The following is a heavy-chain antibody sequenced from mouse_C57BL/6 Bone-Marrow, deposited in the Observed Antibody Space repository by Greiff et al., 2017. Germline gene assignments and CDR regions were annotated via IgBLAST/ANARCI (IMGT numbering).Heavy chain of an antibody. CDR1: GFNIKDDY. Sequence: EVQGVESGAELVRPGASVKLSCTASGFNIKDDYMHWVKQRPEQGLEWIGWIDPENGDTEYASKFQGKATITADTSSNTAYLQLSSLTAEDTAVYYCTKGLRPYAMDYWGQGTSVTVSS. V-gene: IGHV14-4*01. D-gene: IGHD1-1*01. CDR3: TKGLRPYAMDY. J-gene: IGHJ4*01. CDR2: IDPENGDT.